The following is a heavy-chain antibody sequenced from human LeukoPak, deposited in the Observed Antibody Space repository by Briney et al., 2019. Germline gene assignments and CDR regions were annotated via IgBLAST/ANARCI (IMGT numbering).Heavy chain of an antibody. V-gene: IGHV3-11*04. Sequence: PGGSLRLSCAASGFTFSDYYMSWIRQAPGKGLEGVSYISSGGSTICYADSVKGRFTISRDNAKNSLYLQMNSLRAEDTAVYYCARDGRQWLVSYFDYWGQGTLVTVSS. CDR3: ARDGRQWLVSYFDY. CDR1: GFTFSDYY. CDR2: ISSGGSTI. D-gene: IGHD6-19*01. J-gene: IGHJ4*02.